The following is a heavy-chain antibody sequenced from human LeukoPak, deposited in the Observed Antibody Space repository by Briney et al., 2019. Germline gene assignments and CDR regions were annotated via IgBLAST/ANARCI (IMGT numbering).Heavy chain of an antibody. Sequence: SSETLSLTCTVSGGSISSHYWSWIRQPPGKGLEWIGYIYYSGSTNYNPSLKSRVTISVDTSKNQSSLKLSSVTAADTAVYYCARTSWELLPFDYWGQGTLVTVSS. V-gene: IGHV4-59*11. CDR3: ARTSWELLPFDY. J-gene: IGHJ4*02. D-gene: IGHD1-26*01. CDR2: IYYSGST. CDR1: GGSISSHY.